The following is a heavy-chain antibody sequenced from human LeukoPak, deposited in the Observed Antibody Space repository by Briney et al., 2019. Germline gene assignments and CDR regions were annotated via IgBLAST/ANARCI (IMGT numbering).Heavy chain of an antibody. Sequence: SETLSLTCTVSGGSISSSSYYWGWIRQPPGKGLEWIGSIYYSGSTNYNPSLKSRVTISVDTSKNQFSLKLSSVTAADTAVYYCARGYSYGYYWFDPWGQGTLVTVSS. D-gene: IGHD5-18*01. CDR3: ARGYSYGYYWFDP. CDR1: GGSISSSSYY. J-gene: IGHJ5*02. V-gene: IGHV4-39*07. CDR2: IYYSGST.